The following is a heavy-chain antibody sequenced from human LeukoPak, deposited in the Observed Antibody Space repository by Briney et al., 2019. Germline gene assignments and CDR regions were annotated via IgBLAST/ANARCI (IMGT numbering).Heavy chain of an antibody. D-gene: IGHD1-26*01. CDR2: IYYSGST. V-gene: IGHV4-39*01. CDR3: ARREWELPFDY. J-gene: IGHJ4*02. CDR1: GGSISSSSYY. Sequence: PSETLSLTRTVSGGSISSSSYYWGWIRQPPGKGLEWIGSIYYSGSTYYTPSLKSRVTISVDTSKNQFSLKLSSVTAADTAVYYCARREWELPFDYWGQGTLVTVSS.